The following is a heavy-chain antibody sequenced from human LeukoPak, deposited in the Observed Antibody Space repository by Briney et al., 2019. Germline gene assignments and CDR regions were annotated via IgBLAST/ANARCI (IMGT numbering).Heavy chain of an antibody. V-gene: IGHV1-8*01. J-gene: IGHJ3*02. CDR2: MNPNSGNT. Sequence: GASVKVSCKASGYTFTSYDINWVRQATGQGLEWMGWMNPNSGNTGYAQKLQGRVTMTTDTSTSTACMELRSLRSDDTAVYYCARDAPTYYYDSSGPSDAFDIWGQGTMVTVSS. CDR1: GYTFTSYD. CDR3: ARDAPTYYYDSSGPSDAFDI. D-gene: IGHD3-22*01.